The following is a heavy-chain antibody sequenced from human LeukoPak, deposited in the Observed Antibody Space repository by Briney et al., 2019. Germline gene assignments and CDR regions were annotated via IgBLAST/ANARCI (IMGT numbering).Heavy chain of an antibody. CDR3: AKDQDYYGLGSYPTY. CDR1: GFTFSSYA. V-gene: IGHV3-23*01. J-gene: IGHJ4*02. CDR2: ISGSGGST. Sequence: PGGSLRLSCAASGFTFSSYAMSWVRQAPGKGLEWVSAISGSGGSTYYADSVKGRFTISRDNSKNTLYLQMNSLRDEDTAVYFCAKDQDYYGLGSYPTYWGQGTLVTVSS. D-gene: IGHD3-10*01.